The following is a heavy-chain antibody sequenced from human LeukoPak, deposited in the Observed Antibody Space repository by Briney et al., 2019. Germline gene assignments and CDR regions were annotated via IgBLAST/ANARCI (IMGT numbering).Heavy chain of an antibody. CDR2: IYYSGST. V-gene: IGHV4-39*07. CDR1: GGSISSSSYY. Sequence: PSETLSLTCTVSGGSISSSSYYWGWIRQPPGKGLEWIGSIYYSGSTYYNPSLKSRVTISVDTSKNQFSLKLSTVTAADTAVYYCARDRVYGSGTMVRGVSFRDLDYWGQGTLVTVSS. D-gene: IGHD3-10*01. CDR3: ARDRVYGSGTMVRGVSFRDLDY. J-gene: IGHJ4*02.